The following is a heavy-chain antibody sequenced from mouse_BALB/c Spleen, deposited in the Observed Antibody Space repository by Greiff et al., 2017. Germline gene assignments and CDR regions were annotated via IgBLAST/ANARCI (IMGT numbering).Heavy chain of an antibody. CDR1: GFTFSSFG. V-gene: IGHV5-17*02. J-gene: IGHJ2*01. Sequence: EVKLMESGGGLVQPGGSRKLSCAASGFTFSSFGMHWVRQAPEKGLEWVAYISSGSSTIYYADTVKGRFTISRDNAKNTLYLEMSSLRSEDTAMYYCARDGNYYFDYWGQGTTLTVSS. D-gene: IGHD2-1*01. CDR3: ARDGNYYFDY. CDR2: ISSGSSTI.